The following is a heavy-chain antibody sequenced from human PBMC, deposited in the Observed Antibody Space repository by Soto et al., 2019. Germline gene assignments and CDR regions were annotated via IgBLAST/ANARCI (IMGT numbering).Heavy chain of an antibody. CDR1: GGTFSSYA. D-gene: IGHD6-13*01. CDR3: EGIAAAGTLEIDYYGMDV. CDR2: IIPIFGTA. Sequence: QVQLVQSGAEVKKPGSSVKVSCKASGGTFSSYAISWVRQAPGQGLEWMGGIIPIFGTANYAQKFQGRVTITADESTSTAYMELSSLRSEDTAVYYCEGIAAAGTLEIDYYGMDVWGQGTTVTVSS. J-gene: IGHJ6*02. V-gene: IGHV1-69*12.